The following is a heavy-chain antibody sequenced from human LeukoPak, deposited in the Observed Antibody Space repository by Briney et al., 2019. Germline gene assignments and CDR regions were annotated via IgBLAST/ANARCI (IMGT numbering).Heavy chain of an antibody. CDR1: GGSISSGGYY. CDR2: IYYSGST. V-gene: IGHV4-31*03. Sequence: SETLSLTSTVSGGSISSGGYYWSWIRQHPGKGLEWIGYIYYSGSTYYNPSLKSRVTISVDTSKNQFSLKLSSVTAADTAVYYCARATVGVPAAIDYWGQGTLVTVSS. CDR3: ARATVGVPAAIDY. D-gene: IGHD2-2*01. J-gene: IGHJ4*02.